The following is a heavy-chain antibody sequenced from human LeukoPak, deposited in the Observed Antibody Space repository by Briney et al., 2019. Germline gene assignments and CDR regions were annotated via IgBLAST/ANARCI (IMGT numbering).Heavy chain of an antibody. V-gene: IGHV1-2*02. CDR3: ARRIVVVPAARYYYMDV. J-gene: IGHJ6*03. CDR1: GYTFTGYY. CDR2: INPNSGGT. Sequence: VASVKVSCKASGYTFTGYYMHWVRQAPGQGLEWMGWINPNSGGTNYAQKFQGRVTMTRDTSISTAYMELSRLRFDDTAVYYCARRIVVVPAARYYYMDVWGKGTTVTVSS. D-gene: IGHD2-2*01.